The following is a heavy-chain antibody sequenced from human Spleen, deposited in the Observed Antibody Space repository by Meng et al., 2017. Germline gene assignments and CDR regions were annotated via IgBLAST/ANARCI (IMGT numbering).Heavy chain of an antibody. Sequence: ASVKVSCKPSGYNFPDYYIHWVRRAPGQGLEWMGRINPNSGGTIYAQKFQGRVTMTRDTSISTAYMDLSRLRSDDTALYYCARDWAYYYGSGSYFDYYYYGLDVWGQGTTVTVSS. J-gene: IGHJ6*02. CDR1: GYNFPDYY. D-gene: IGHD3-10*01. CDR3: ARDWAYYYGSGSYFDYYYYGLDV. V-gene: IGHV1-2*06. CDR2: INPNSGGT.